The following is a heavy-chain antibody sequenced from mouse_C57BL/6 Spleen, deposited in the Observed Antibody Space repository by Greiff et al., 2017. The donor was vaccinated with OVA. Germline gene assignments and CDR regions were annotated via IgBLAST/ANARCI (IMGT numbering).Heavy chain of an antibody. Sequence: QVQLQQSGAELVRPGASVKLSCKASGYTFTDYYINWVKQRPGQGLEWIARIYPGSGNTYYNEKFKGKATLTAEKSSSTAYMQLSSLTSEDSAVYFCARGGGSSFWYFDVWGTGTTVTVSS. CDR1: GYTFTDYY. V-gene: IGHV1-76*01. CDR2: IYPGSGNT. D-gene: IGHD1-1*01. J-gene: IGHJ1*03. CDR3: ARGGGSSFWYFDV.